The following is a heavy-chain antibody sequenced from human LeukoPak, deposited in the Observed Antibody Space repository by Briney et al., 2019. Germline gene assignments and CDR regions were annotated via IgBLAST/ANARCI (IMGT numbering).Heavy chain of an antibody. V-gene: IGHV3-53*01. CDR3: ARAGYSYGYVGYFDY. D-gene: IGHD5-18*01. CDR2: ISSGGST. CDR1: GFTVSSNY. Sequence: GGSLRLSCAASGFTVSSNYMSWVRQAPGKGLEWVSVISSGGSTYYADSVKGRFTISRDNSKNTLYLQMNSLRAEDTAVYYCARAGYSYGYVGYFDYWGQGTLVTVSS. J-gene: IGHJ4*02.